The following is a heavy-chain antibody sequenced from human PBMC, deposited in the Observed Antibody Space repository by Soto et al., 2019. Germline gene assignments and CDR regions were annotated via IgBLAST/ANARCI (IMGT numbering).Heavy chain of an antibody. Sequence: ASVKVSCKASGYTFTSYGISWVRQAPGQGLEWMGWISAYNGNTNYAQKLQGRVTMTTDTSTSTAYMELRSLRSDDTAVYYCARDSVLVAETEPVAFDTWCLGTMLTVSS. CDR3: ARDSVLVAETEPVAFDT. CDR1: GYTFTSYG. V-gene: IGHV1-18*01. D-gene: IGHD2-15*01. CDR2: ISAYNGNT. J-gene: IGHJ3*02.